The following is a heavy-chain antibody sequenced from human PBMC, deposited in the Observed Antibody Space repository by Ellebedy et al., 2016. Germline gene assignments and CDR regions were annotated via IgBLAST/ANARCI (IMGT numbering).Heavy chain of an antibody. V-gene: IGHV6-1*01. CDR3: ARDPGPGFDWLLPLDY. J-gene: IGHJ4*02. CDR2: TYYTSEWHI. Sequence: SQTLSLTCAISGDNVSSNSAGWNWIRQSPSRGLEWLGRTYYTSEWHIDYAVSVKSRITIKPDTSKNQFSLQLNSVTPEDTAVYYCARDPGPGFDWLLPLDYWGQGTLVTVSS. CDR1: GDNVSSNSAG. D-gene: IGHD3-9*01.